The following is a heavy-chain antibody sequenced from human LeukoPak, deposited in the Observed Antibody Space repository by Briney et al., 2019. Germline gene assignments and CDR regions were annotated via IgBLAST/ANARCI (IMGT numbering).Heavy chain of an antibody. CDR3: AKVKGIQLWPDY. J-gene: IGHJ4*02. V-gene: IGHV3-23*01. CDR1: GFTFSSYS. CDR2: ISGSGGST. Sequence: GGSLRLSCAASGFTFSSYSMNWVRQAPGKGLEWVSAISGSGGSTYYADSVKGRFTISRDNSKNTLYLQMNSLRAEDTAVYYCAKVKGIQLWPDYWGQGTLVTVSS. D-gene: IGHD5-18*01.